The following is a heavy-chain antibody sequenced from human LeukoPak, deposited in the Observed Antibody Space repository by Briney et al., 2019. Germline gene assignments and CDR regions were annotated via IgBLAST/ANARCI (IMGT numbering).Heavy chain of an antibody. CDR1: GYTFTGYY. CDR3: AREGSSGSYPF. D-gene: IGHD1-26*01. J-gene: IGHJ4*02. CDR2: INPNSGST. Sequence: ASVKVSCKASGYTFTGYYMHWVRQAPGQGLEWMGWINPNSGSTNYAQKFQGRVTMTRDTSISTTYMELSRLRSDDTAVYCCAREGSSGSYPFWGQGTLVTVSS. V-gene: IGHV1-2*02.